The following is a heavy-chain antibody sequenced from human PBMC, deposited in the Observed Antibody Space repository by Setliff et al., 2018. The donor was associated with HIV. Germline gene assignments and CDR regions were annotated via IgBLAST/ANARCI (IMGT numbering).Heavy chain of an antibody. CDR2: IYASDSSGST. Sequence: SETLSLTCTVSGGSITTGSYYWSWIRQPAGQGLEWIGHIYASDSSGSTNYNPSLKSRVTISLDTSKNQFSLKLSSVTAADTAVYYCARVLDYSNPGYFDYWGQGTLVTVSS. CDR1: GGSITTGSYY. J-gene: IGHJ4*02. D-gene: IGHD4-4*01. CDR3: ARVLDYSNPGYFDY. V-gene: IGHV4-61*09.